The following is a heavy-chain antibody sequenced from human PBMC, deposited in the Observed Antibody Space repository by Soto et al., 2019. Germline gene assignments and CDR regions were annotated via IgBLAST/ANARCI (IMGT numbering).Heavy chain of an antibody. CDR1: GGSFSGYY. Sequence: SETLSLTCAVYGGSFSGYYWSWIRQPPGKGLEWIGEINHSGSTNYNPSLKSRVTISVDTSKNQFSLKLSSVTAADTAVYYCARGRDGITGTTNYYYYYGMDVWGQGTTVTVSS. V-gene: IGHV4-34*01. D-gene: IGHD1-7*01. J-gene: IGHJ6*02. CDR2: INHSGST. CDR3: ARGRDGITGTTNYYYYYGMDV.